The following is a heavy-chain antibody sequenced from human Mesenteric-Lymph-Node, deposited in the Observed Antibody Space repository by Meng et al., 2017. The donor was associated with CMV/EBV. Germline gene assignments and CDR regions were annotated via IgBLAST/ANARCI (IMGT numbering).Heavy chain of an antibody. CDR2: IYYSGST. J-gene: IGHJ4*03. CDR3: ATDTGGYGFDF. Sequence: SETLSLTCTVSGGSISSTTYYWGWIRQPPGKGLEWIGNIYYSGSTYYSPSFKSRITISVDTSKNQFSLKLRSVTAADTAFYYCATDTGGYGFDFWGQGTLVTVSS. CDR1: GGSISSTTYY. V-gene: IGHV4-39*07. D-gene: IGHD2-15*01.